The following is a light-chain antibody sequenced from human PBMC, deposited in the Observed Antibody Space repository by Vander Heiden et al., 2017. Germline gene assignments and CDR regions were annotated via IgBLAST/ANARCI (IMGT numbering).Light chain of an antibody. V-gene: IGLV8-61*01. CDR1: SGSVSTNYY. CDR2: STN. J-gene: IGLJ3*02. Sequence: QPVVTQEPSFSVSPGGTVTLTCGLSSGSVSTNYYPSWYQQTPGQAPRTLIYSTNSRSSGVPDRFSGSILGNKAALTITGAQADDESDYYCVLYMGSGIWVFGGGTKLTV. CDR3: VLYMGSGIWV.